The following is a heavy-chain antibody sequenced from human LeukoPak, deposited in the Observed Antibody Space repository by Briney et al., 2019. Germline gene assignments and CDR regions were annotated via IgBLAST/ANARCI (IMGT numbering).Heavy chain of an antibody. CDR2: INHSGST. CDR3: ARVMALNSFRSSWYAFDI. D-gene: IGHD6-13*01. Sequence: SETLSLTCTVSGGSISSYYWSWIRQPPGKGLEWIGEINHSGSTNYNPSLKGRVTISVDTSKNQFSLKLSSVTAADTAVYYCARVMALNSFRSSWYAFDIWGQGTMVTVSS. CDR1: GGSISSYY. J-gene: IGHJ3*02. V-gene: IGHV4-34*01.